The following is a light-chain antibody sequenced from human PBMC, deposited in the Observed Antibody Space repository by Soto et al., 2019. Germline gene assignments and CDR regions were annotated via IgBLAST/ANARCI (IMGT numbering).Light chain of an antibody. V-gene: IGKV3-20*01. J-gene: IGKJ4*01. CDR2: GAS. CDR3: QQYGSSPLLT. Sequence: EIVLTQSPGTLSLSPGERATLSCRANQSVSSTYLAWYQQKPGQAPRLLIYGASNRATGIPDRFSGSGSGTDFTLTISRLEPEDFAVYYCQQYGSSPLLTFGGGTKVEIK. CDR1: QSVSSTY.